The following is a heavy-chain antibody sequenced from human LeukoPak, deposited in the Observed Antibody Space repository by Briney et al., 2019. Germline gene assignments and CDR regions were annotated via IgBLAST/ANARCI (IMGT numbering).Heavy chain of an antibody. D-gene: IGHD6-13*01. CDR3: ATSSWYRLAY. CDR2: SRNKADSYTA. Sequence: GGSLRLSCAASGFTFSDSFMSWVRQAPGKGLEWVGRSRNKADSYTAEYAASVKGRFTISRDESKNSLYLQISSLETEDAAVYYCATSSWYRLAYWGQGSLVTVSS. CDR1: GFTFSDSF. J-gene: IGHJ4*02. V-gene: IGHV3-72*01.